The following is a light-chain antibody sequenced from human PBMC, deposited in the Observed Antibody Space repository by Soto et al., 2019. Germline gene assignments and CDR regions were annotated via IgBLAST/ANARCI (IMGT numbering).Light chain of an antibody. CDR2: GAS. CDR1: QSVSSN. V-gene: IGKV3-15*01. J-gene: IGKJ5*01. Sequence: EIVMTQSPATLSVSPGERGTLSCRASQSVSSNLSWYQQKPGQAPRLLIYGASTRATGIPARFSGSGSGTEFTLPISSLQPEDFATYYCQQLDSFPITFGQGTRLQN. CDR3: QQLDSFPIT.